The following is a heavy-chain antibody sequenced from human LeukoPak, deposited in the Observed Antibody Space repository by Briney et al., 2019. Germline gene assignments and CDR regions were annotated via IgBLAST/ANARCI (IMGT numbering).Heavy chain of an antibody. Sequence: GAPVKVSCKASGYTFAGYYVYWVRQAPGEGLEWMGWINANNGGTNYAQKFQGRVTMSRDTSLSTAYMDLSSLRSDDTAVYYCARGGYYDSSGHYGYWGQGTLVTVSS. CDR1: GYTFAGYY. CDR3: ARGGYYDSSGHYGY. J-gene: IGHJ4*02. D-gene: IGHD3-22*01. V-gene: IGHV1-2*02. CDR2: INANNGGT.